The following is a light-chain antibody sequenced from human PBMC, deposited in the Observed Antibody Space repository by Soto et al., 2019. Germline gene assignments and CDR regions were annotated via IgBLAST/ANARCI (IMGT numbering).Light chain of an antibody. CDR2: DAS. CDR1: KNINTW. CDR3: QRYNSYGT. V-gene: IGKV1-5*01. Sequence: DIQMTQSPSTLSASVGDRVTITCRASKNINTWVAWYQQKPGKAPKLLIYDASSLETGVPSRFSGSGSGTEFTLTISRLQPDDFATYYCQRYNSYGTFGQGTKVDI. J-gene: IGKJ1*01.